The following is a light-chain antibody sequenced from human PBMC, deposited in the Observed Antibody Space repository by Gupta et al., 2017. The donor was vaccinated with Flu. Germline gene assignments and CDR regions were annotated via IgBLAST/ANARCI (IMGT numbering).Light chain of an antibody. J-gene: IGLJ3*02. V-gene: IGLV1-47*01. CDR3: AAWDDSLSAWV. CDR2: RND. Sequence: QSVLTQPPAASGTPGQRVTISCSGSSSNLGGNYIYWYQQLPGTAPKLLISRNDQRPSGVPDRFSGSKSGTSVSLAISGLRSDDEADYYCAAWDDSLSAWVFDGGTKLTVL. CDR1: SSNLGGNY.